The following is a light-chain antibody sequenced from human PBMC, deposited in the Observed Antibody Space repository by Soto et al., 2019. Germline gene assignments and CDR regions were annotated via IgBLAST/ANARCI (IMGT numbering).Light chain of an antibody. V-gene: IGLV2-14*03. CDR2: EVT. CDR1: SSDVGGYNF. CDR3: CSHSSSITWM. Sequence: QSVLTQPPSASGSPGQSITISCTGTSSDVGGYNFVSWYQQHPGKAPKLIIHEVTNRPSGVSNRFSGSKSGNTASLTISGLQAEDEAVYYCCSHSSSITWMFGGGTKLTVL. J-gene: IGLJ3*02.